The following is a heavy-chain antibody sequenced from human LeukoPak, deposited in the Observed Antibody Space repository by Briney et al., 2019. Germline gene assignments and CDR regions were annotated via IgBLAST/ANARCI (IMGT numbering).Heavy chain of an antibody. CDR3: ATGYCSGGSCITNDY. Sequence: SETLSLTCAVSGGSISSGGYSWSWIRQPPGKGLEWIGYIYHSGSTYYNPSLKSRVTISVDRSKNQFSPKLSSVTAADTAVYYCATGYCSGGSCITNDYWGQGTLVTVSS. V-gene: IGHV4-30-2*01. CDR2: IYHSGST. CDR1: GGSISSGGYS. J-gene: IGHJ4*02. D-gene: IGHD2-15*01.